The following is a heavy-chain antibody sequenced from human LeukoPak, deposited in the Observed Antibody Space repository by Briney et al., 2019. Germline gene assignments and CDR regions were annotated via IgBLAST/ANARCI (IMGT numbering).Heavy chain of an antibody. CDR2: IYSGGST. D-gene: IGHD6-6*01. Sequence: PGGSLRLSCAASGFTVSSNYMSWVRQAPGKGLEWVSVIYSGGSTYYADSVKGRFTISRDNSKNTLYLQMNSLRAEDTAVYYCAREGDSSSSDYWGQGTLVTVSS. CDR1: GFTVSSNY. V-gene: IGHV3-53*01. CDR3: AREGDSSSSDY. J-gene: IGHJ4*02.